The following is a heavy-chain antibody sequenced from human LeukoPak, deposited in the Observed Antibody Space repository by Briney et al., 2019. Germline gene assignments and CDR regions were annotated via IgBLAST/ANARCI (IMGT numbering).Heavy chain of an antibody. CDR3: ARDGYGDYGKFDP. J-gene: IGHJ5*02. Sequence: ASVKVSCKASGYTFTGYYMHWVRQAPAQGLEWMGWINPNSGGTNYAQKFQGRVTMTRDTSISTAYMELSRLRSDDTAVYYCARDGYGDYGKFDPWGQGTLVTVSS. CDR2: INPNSGGT. CDR1: GYTFTGYY. D-gene: IGHD4-17*01. V-gene: IGHV1-2*02.